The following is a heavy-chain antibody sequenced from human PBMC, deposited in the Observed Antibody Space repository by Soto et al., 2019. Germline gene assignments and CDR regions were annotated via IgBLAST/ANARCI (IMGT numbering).Heavy chain of an antibody. V-gene: IGHV3-43*01. J-gene: IGHJ3*01. Sequence: GGSLRLSCAASGFTFDDYTMHWVRQRPGKGLEWVSLVSWDSDNRIYADSVKGRFTISRDNINNSPFLQMNSLRAEGTAVYFCVKGASGAGFVSDFSGRGPMVTVSS. CDR2: VSWDSDNR. CDR1: GFTFDDYT. CDR3: VKGASGAGFVSDF. D-gene: IGHD3-3*01.